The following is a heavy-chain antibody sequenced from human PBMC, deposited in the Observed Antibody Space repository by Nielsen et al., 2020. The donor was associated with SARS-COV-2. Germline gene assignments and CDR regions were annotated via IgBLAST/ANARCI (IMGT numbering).Heavy chain of an antibody. CDR3: TGSGYFYYFDY. D-gene: IGHD3-22*01. V-gene: IGHV3-23*01. Sequence: GSLRLSCAASGFTFSSYAMSWVRQAPGKGLEWVSAISGSGGSTYYADSVKGRFTISRDNSKNTLYLQMNSLRAEDTAVYYCTGSGYFYYFDYWGQGTLVTVSS. CDR1: GFTFSSYA. J-gene: IGHJ4*02. CDR2: ISGSGGST.